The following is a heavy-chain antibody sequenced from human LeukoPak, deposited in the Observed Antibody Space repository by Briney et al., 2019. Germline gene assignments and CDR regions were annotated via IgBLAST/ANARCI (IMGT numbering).Heavy chain of an antibody. CDR3: ARARQNDC. CDR2: IKEDGSEK. V-gene: IGHV3-7*04. J-gene: IGHJ4*02. Sequence: GRSLRLSCAASGFTFSSYAMHWVRQSPGKGLEWVANIKEDGSEKYYVDSVKGRFTISRDNAKNSLYLQMNSLRAEDTAVYYCARARQNDCWGQGTLVTVSS. CDR1: GFTFSSYA.